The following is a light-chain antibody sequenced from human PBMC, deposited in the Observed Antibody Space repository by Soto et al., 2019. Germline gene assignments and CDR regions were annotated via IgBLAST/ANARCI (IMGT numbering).Light chain of an antibody. Sequence: EIVLTQSPATLSLSPGERATLSCRASQSVSSDLAWYQQKPGQAPRLLIYDASNRATGVPARFSGSGSGTDFTLTISSLEPEDFAIYYCQQRATSWTFGQGTKVEIK. CDR3: QQRATSWT. CDR1: QSVSSD. V-gene: IGKV3-11*01. J-gene: IGKJ1*01. CDR2: DAS.